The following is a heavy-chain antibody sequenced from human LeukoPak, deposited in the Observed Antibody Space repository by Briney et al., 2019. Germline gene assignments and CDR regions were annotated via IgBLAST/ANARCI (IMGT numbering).Heavy chain of an antibody. CDR1: GSTFSSYA. Sequence: GGSLRLSCAASGSTFSSYAMSWVRQAPGKGLEWVSAISGSGGSTYYADSVKGRFTISRDNSKNTLYLQMNSLRAEDTAVYYCAKGRNGFDWLLPLDYWGQGTLVTVSS. CDR2: ISGSGGST. D-gene: IGHD3-9*01. J-gene: IGHJ4*02. V-gene: IGHV3-23*01. CDR3: AKGRNGFDWLLPLDY.